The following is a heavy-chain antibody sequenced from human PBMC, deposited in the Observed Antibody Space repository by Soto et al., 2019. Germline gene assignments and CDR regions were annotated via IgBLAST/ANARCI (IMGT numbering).Heavy chain of an antibody. CDR2: INPNSGGT. V-gene: IGHV1-2*04. D-gene: IGHD3-16*01. J-gene: IGHJ4*02. CDR3: ARGTRIMITFGLYGRDFDY. Sequence: GASVKVSCKASGYTFTGYYMHWVRQAPGQGLDWMGWINPNSGGTNYAQKFQGWVTMTRDTSISTAYMELSRLRSDDTAVYYCARGTRIMITFGLYGRDFDYWGQGTLVTVSS. CDR1: GYTFTGYY.